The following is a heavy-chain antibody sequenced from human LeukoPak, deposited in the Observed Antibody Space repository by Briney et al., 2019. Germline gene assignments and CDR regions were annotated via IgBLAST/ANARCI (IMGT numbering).Heavy chain of an antibody. V-gene: IGHV1-3*03. Sequence: GASVKVSCKASGYTFTSYAMHWVRQAPGQRLEWMGWINAGNGNTKYSQEFQGRVTITRDTSASTAYMELSSLRSEDMAVYYCATRLRGWYRMGYFQHWGQGTLVTVSS. CDR1: GYTFTSYA. CDR3: ATRLRGWYRMGYFQH. J-gene: IGHJ1*01. D-gene: IGHD6-19*01. CDR2: INAGNGNT.